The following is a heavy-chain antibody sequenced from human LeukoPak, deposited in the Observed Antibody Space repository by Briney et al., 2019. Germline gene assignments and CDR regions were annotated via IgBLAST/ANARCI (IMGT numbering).Heavy chain of an antibody. J-gene: IGHJ6*02. V-gene: IGHV3-30*18. CDR3: AKESPSPDYGMDV. CDR1: GFTFSSYD. CDR2: ISYDGSNK. Sequence: GGSLRLSCAASGFTFSSYDMHWVRQAPGKGLEWVAVISYDGSNKYYADSVKGRFTISRDNSKNTLDLQMNSLRAEDTAVYYCAKESPSPDYGMDVWGQGTTVTVSS.